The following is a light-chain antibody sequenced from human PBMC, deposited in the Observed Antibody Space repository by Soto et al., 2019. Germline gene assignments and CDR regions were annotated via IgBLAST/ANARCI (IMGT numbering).Light chain of an antibody. Sequence: EIVLTQSPGTLSLSPGERATLSCRASQSVSSRYLAWYQQKPGQAPRLIIYGTSSRATGIPDRFRGSGSGTDLTLTISRLEPEDFAVYDGQQNDSSPPWTFGQGTQVDIK. V-gene: IGKV3-20*01. CDR3: QQNDSSPPWT. CDR2: GTS. J-gene: IGKJ1*01. CDR1: QSVSSRY.